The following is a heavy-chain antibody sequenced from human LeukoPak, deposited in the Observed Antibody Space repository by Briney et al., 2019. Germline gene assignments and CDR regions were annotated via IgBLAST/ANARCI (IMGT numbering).Heavy chain of an antibody. D-gene: IGHD3-22*01. J-gene: IGHJ4*02. CDR2: INPNSGGT. Sequence: ASLKVSCKASGYTFTGYYMHWVRQAPGQGLEWMGWINPNSGGTNYAQKFRGRVTMTEDTSTDTAYMELSSLRSEDTAVYYCATGNYYDSSGYYYVPPFDYWGQGTLVTVSS. V-gene: IGHV1-2*02. CDR3: ATGNYYDSSGYYYVPPFDY. CDR1: GYTFTGYY.